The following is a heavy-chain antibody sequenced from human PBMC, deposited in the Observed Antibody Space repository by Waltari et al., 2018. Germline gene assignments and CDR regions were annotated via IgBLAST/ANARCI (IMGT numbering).Heavy chain of an antibody. Sequence: QVQLHESGPGLVKSSEPMSLTGAVSGYSISSGYYWGWIRQPPGKGLEWIGTIYQLGSTYYNPSLKSRITISLDTSKNQFSLKLNSVTAADTAVYYCARHQVGGRDFEYWGQGTLVTVSS. J-gene: IGHJ4*02. D-gene: IGHD1-26*01. CDR2: IYQLGST. CDR1: GYSISSGYY. CDR3: ARHQVGGRDFEY. V-gene: IGHV4-38-2*01.